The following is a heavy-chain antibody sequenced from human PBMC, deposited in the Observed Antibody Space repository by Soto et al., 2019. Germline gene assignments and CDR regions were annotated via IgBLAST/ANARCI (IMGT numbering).Heavy chain of an antibody. CDR3: AKEYYDSSGRSGYGYFDI. CDR2: ISGSGGST. J-gene: IGHJ3*02. D-gene: IGHD3-22*01. V-gene: IGHV3-23*01. CDR1: GFTFSNAW. Sequence: SLRLSCAASGFTFSNAWMNWVRQAPGKGLEWVSAISGSGGSTYYADSVKGRFTISRDNSKNTLYLQMNSLRAEDTAVYYCAKEYYDSSGRSGYGYFDIWGQGTMVTVSS.